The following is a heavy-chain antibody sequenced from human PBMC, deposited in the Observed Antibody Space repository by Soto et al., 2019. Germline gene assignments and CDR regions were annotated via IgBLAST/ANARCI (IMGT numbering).Heavy chain of an antibody. Sequence: PGGSLRLSCAASGFTFSSYWMSWVRQAPGKGLEWVANIKQDGSEKYYVDSVKGRFTISRDNAKNSLYLQMNSLRAEDTAVYYCPRDPGTHYYYGMDVWGQGTWVTVSS. J-gene: IGHJ6*02. V-gene: IGHV3-7*01. CDR1: GFTFSSYW. D-gene: IGHD1-7*01. CDR3: PRDPGTHYYYGMDV. CDR2: IKQDGSEK.